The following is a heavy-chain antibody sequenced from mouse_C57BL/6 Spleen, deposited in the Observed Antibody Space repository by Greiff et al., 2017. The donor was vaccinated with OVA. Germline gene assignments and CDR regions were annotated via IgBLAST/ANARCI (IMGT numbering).Heavy chain of an antibody. V-gene: IGHV1-55*01. CDR2: IYPGSGST. CDR3: ARSAAAQATVFAY. Sequence: QVQLQQPGAELVKPGASVKMSCKASGYTFTSYWLTWVKQRPGQGLEWIGDIYPGSGSTNYNEKFKSKATLTVDTSSSTAYMQLSSLTSEDSAVYYCARSAAAQATVFAYWGQGTLVTVSA. D-gene: IGHD3-2*02. J-gene: IGHJ3*01. CDR1: GYTFTSYW.